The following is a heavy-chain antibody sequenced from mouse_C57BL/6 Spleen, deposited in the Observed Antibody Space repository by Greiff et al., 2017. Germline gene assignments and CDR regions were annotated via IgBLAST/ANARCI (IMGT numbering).Heavy chain of an antibody. CDR1: GYTFTSYW. CDR3: ARAITTVVATDWYFDV. Sequence: VQLQQPGTELVKPGASLKLSCKASGYTFTSYWMHWVKQRPGQGLEWIGNINPSNGGTNYNETFKSKATLTVDKSSSTAYMQLSSLTSEDSAVYYCARAITTVVATDWYFDVWGTGTTVTVSS. D-gene: IGHD1-1*01. J-gene: IGHJ1*03. CDR2: INPSNGGT. V-gene: IGHV1-53*01.